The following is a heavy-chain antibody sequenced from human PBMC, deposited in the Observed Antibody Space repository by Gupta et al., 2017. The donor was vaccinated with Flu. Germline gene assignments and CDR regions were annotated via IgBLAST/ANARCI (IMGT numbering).Heavy chain of an antibody. CDR3: ARFVYCSGGSCHIADAFDI. D-gene: IGHD2-15*01. J-gene: IGHJ3*02. Sequence: QVQLQESGPGLVKPSQTLSLTCTVSGGSISSGGYYWSWIRQHPGKGLEWIGYIYYSGSTYYNPSLKSRVTISVDTSKNQFSLKLSSVTAADTAVYYCARFVYCSGGSCHIADAFDIWGQGTMVTVSS. CDR1: GGSISSGGYY. V-gene: IGHV4-31*03. CDR2: IYYSGST.